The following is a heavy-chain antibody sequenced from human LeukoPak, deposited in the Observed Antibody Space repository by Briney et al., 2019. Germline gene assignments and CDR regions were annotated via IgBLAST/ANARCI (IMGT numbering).Heavy chain of an antibody. V-gene: IGHV3-15*01. Sequence: GGSLRLSCAASGFTFSDAWMSWVRQAPGKGLEWVGHIKTKTDGGTTDYAAPVKGRFTISRDDSKSTLYLQMNSLKTEGTAVYYCSTQKDYYYYYYMDVWGKGTTVTVSS. CDR3: STQKDYYYYYYMDV. J-gene: IGHJ6*03. CDR1: GFTFSDAW. CDR2: IKTKTDGGTT.